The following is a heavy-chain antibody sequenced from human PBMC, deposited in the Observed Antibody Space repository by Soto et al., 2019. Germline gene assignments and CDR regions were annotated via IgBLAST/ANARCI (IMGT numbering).Heavy chain of an antibody. D-gene: IGHD1-7*01. V-gene: IGHV3-21*01. J-gene: IGHJ5*02. CDR1: GFTFSSYR. CDR2: ISSSSSYI. Sequence: EVQLVESGGGLVKPGGSLRLSCAASGFTFSSYRMNWVRQAPGKGLEWVSSISSSSSYIYYEDSVKGRFTISRDNAKNSLYQQMNSLRAEDTAVDYCASSIITGTTWFDPWGQGTLVTVSS. CDR3: ASSIITGTTWFDP.